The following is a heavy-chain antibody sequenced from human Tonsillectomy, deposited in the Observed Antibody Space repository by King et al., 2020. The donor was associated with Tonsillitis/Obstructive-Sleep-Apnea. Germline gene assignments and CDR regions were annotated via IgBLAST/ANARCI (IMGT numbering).Heavy chain of an antibody. V-gene: IGHV3-23*04. CDR3: AKDERAYCSGGSCHSFDY. CDR1: GFTFSSYA. D-gene: IGHD2-15*01. CDR2: ICGSGGWT. J-gene: IGHJ4*02. Sequence: VQLVESGGDLVQPGGSLRLSCAASGFTFSSYASRRVRQAPGEGLEWVTVICGSGGWTYLADSVKGRFTISRDNFKNTLYLQMNSLRAEDTAVYYCAKDERAYCSGGSCHSFDYWGQGTLVTVSS.